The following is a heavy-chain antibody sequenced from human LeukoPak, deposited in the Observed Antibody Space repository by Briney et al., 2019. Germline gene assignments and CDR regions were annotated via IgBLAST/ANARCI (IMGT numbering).Heavy chain of an antibody. V-gene: IGHV4-59*08. CDR2: IYYSGGT. CDR3: ARRLSPYSFDY. Sequence: SETLSLTCTVPGGSISRYYWSWIRQPPGKGLEWIGYIYYSGGTNYNPSLKSRVTISVDTSKNQFSLQLSSLTDADTAVYYCARRLSPYSFDYWGQGTLVTVSS. J-gene: IGHJ4*02. CDR1: GGSISRYY.